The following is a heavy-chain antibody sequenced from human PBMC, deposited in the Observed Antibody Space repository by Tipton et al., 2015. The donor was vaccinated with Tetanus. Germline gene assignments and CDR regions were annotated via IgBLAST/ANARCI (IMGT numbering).Heavy chain of an antibody. J-gene: IGHJ6*02. Sequence: SLRLSCAATGFTFNIFGMSWVRQAPGKGLEWVSGISRSGDNTFYADSVKGRFTISRDHAKNTVYLQMNSLRDEDTAVYYCARGGCSSSSCYGVNYGLDVWGQGTTVSVSS. CDR2: ISRSGDNT. D-gene: IGHD2-2*01. CDR3: ARGGCSSSSCYGVNYGLDV. V-gene: IGHV3-23*01. CDR1: GFTFNIFG.